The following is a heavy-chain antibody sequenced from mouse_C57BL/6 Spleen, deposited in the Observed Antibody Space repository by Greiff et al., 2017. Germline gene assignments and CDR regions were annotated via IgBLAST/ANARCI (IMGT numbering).Heavy chain of an antibody. V-gene: IGHV1-15*01. D-gene: IGHD2-12*01. CDR3: TKGMYSDYYAMDY. J-gene: IGHJ4*01. CDR2: IDPETGGT. Sequence: QVQLQQSGAELVRPGASVTLSCKASGYTFTDYEMHWVKQTPVHGLEWIGAIDPETGGTAYNQKFKGKAILTADKSSSTAYMELRSLTSEDSAVYYCTKGMYSDYYAMDYWGQGTSVTVSS. CDR1: GYTFTDYE.